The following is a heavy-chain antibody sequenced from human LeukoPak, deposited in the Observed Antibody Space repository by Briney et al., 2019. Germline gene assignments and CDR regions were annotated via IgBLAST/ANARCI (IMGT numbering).Heavy chain of an antibody. V-gene: IGHV1-2*02. CDR3: ARGRIAAAGAIDY. J-gene: IGHJ4*02. D-gene: IGHD6-13*01. Sequence: ASVKVSCKASGYIFIGYYMHWVRQAPGQGLEWMAWINPRNGGSHSAQKFQGRVTLTRDTSISTAYMEMRKLTSDDTAFYYCARGRIAAAGAIDYWGQGARVTVSS. CDR2: INPRNGGS. CDR1: GYIFIGYY.